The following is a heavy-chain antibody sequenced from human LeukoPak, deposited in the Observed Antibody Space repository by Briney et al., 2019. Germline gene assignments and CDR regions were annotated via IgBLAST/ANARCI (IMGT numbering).Heavy chain of an antibody. V-gene: IGHV1-24*01. CDR3: ATKGLVPAPRYNWFDP. CDR2: FDPEDGET. J-gene: IGHJ5*02. D-gene: IGHD2-2*01. CDR1: GYTLTELS. Sequence: ASVKVSCKVSGYTLTELSMHWVRQAPGKGLEWMGGFDPEDGETIYAQKFQGRATMTEDTSTDTAYMELSSLSSEDTAVYYCATKGLVPAPRYNWFDPWGQGTLVTVSS.